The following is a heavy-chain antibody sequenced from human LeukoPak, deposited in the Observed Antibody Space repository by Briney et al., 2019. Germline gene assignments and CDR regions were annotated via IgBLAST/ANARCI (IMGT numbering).Heavy chain of an antibody. J-gene: IGHJ4*02. V-gene: IGHV4-34*01. Sequence: PSETLSLTCTVSGGSISSYYWSWIRQPPGKGLEWIGEINHSGSTNYNPSLKSRVTISVDTSKNQFSLKLSSVTAADTAVYYCARASSSSLFDYWGQGTLVTVSS. D-gene: IGHD6-6*01. CDR2: INHSGST. CDR1: GGSISSYY. CDR3: ARASSSSLFDY.